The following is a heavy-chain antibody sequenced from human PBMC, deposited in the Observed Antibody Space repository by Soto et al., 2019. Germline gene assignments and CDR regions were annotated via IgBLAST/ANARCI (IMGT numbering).Heavy chain of an antibody. CDR1: GFTFPNFA. CDR2: ISSDGNRR. V-gene: IGHV3-30*18. J-gene: IGHJ4*02. Sequence: QVYLVESGGGVVQPGSSLRLSCAVSGFTFPNFAMHWVRQAPGKGLEWVALISSDGNRRYYADSVKGRFTISRDNSKNTLYLQMYGLTTEDTAVFYCAKDHYVSRSGSVSPYYFDYWGQGTLVTVSS. D-gene: IGHD3-10*01. CDR3: AKDHYVSRSGSVSPYYFDY.